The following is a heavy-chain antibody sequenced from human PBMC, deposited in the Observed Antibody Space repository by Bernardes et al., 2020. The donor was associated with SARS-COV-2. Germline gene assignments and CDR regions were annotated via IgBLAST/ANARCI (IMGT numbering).Heavy chain of an antibody. CDR1: GYTFTIYG. V-gene: IGHV1-18*01. J-gene: IGHJ3*02. D-gene: IGHD3-22*01. Sequence: ASVKVSCKASGYTFTIYGISWVRQAPGQGLEWMGWISAYNGNTNYAQKLQGRVTMTTDTSTSTAYMELRSLRSDDTAVYYCARDSGVYYYDRSGPRGAFGIRGQGRIVSVAS. CDR3: ARDSGVYYYDRSGPRGAFGI. CDR2: ISAYNGNT.